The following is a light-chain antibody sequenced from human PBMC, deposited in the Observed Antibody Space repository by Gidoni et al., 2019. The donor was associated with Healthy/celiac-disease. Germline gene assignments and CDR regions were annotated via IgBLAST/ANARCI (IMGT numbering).Light chain of an antibody. CDR2: DAS. V-gene: IGKV3-11*01. CDR3: QQRSNWPT. J-gene: IGKJ3*01. CDR1: QSVSSY. Sequence: EIVSTQSQATLSLSPGERATISGRASQSVSSYLAWYQQKPGQAPRLFIYDASNRATGILARFSGSGSGTDFTLTISSLEPEYFAGYYFQQRSNWPTLGPGTKVDIK.